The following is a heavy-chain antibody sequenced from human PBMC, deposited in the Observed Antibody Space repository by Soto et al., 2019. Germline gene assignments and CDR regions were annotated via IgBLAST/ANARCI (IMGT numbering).Heavy chain of an antibody. Sequence: ASVKVSCKASGYTFTSYYMHWVRQAPGQGLEWMGIINPSGGSTSYAQKFQGRVTMTRDTSTSTVYMELSSLRSEDTAVYYCARVYCSGGSCYSINYWGQGTLVTVSS. J-gene: IGHJ4*02. D-gene: IGHD2-15*01. CDR1: GYTFTSYY. V-gene: IGHV1-46*03. CDR3: ARVYCSGGSCYSINY. CDR2: INPSGGST.